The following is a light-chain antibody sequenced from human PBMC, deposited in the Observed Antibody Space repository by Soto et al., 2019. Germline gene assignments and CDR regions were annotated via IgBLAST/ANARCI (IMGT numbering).Light chain of an antibody. CDR2: EVT. J-gene: IGLJ2*01. Sequence: QSALTQPASVSGSPGQSITISCTGTSSDIGTYDCVSWYQHHPGKAPKLMIYEVTNRPSGVSDRFSGSKSGKTASLTISGLQAEDEADYYCSSYTTTTTPVVFGGGTKLTVL. CDR3: SSYTTTTTPVV. CDR1: SSDIGTYDC. V-gene: IGLV2-14*01.